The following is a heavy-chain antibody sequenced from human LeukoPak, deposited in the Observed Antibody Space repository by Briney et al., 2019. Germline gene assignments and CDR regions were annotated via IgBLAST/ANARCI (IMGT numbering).Heavy chain of an antibody. CDR2: IYYSGST. V-gene: IGHV4-39*01. Sequence: SETLSLTCTVSGGSISSSSYYWGWIRQPPGKGLEWIGSIYYSGSTYYNPSLKSRVTISVDTSKNQFSLKLSSVTAADTAVYYCARGKGLRPPAFGFDYWGQGTLVTVSS. J-gene: IGHJ4*02. CDR3: ARGKGLRPPAFGFDY. CDR1: GGSISSSSYY. D-gene: IGHD3-16*01.